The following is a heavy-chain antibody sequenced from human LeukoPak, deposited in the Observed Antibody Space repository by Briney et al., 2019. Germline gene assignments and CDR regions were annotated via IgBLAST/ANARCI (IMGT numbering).Heavy chain of an antibody. CDR3: ARETCTTCYTYFYYYYMDV. CDR1: GFTFSSYW. D-gene: IGHD2-2*01. V-gene: IGHV3-7*01. Sequence: GGSLRLSCAASGFTFSSYWMSWVRQAPGKGLEWVANIKQDGSEKYYVDSVKGRFTISRVNAKNSVYLQMNSLRAEDTALYYCARETCTTCYTYFYYYYMDVWGKGTTVTVSS. CDR2: IKQDGSEK. J-gene: IGHJ6*03.